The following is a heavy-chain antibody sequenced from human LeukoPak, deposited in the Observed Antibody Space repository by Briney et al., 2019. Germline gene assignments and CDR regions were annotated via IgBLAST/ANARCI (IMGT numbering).Heavy chain of an antibody. CDR1: GDSISSGGYS. J-gene: IGHJ5*02. CDR2: IHDSGST. Sequence: SETLSLTCAVSGDSISSGGYSWRWIRQTPGKGLEWIAYIHDSGSTYNNPSLKSRLSISIDTSKNQFSLKLNSVTAADTAVYYCARVVAAAGNNWFDPWGQGTLVTVSS. V-gene: IGHV4-30-4*07. CDR3: ARVVAAAGNNWFDP. D-gene: IGHD6-13*01.